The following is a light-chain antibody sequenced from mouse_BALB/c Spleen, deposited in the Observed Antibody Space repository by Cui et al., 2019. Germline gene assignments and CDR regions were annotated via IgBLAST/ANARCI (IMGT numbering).Light chain of an antibody. CDR3: HQRSSYPWT. Sequence: QILLTQSPAIMSAPPGAKVTITSSASSSVSYMHWYQQKPGSSPKPWIYDTSNLASGFPARFSGSGSGTSYSLIISSMEAEDAATYYCHQRSSYPWTFGGGTKLEIK. CDR2: DTS. J-gene: IGKJ1*01. V-gene: IGKV4-69*01. CDR1: SSVSY.